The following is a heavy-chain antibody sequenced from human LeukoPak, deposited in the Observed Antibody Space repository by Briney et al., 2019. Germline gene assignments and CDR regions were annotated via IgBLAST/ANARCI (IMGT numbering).Heavy chain of an antibody. J-gene: IGHJ4*02. V-gene: IGHV3-20*04. CDR2: INWNGGST. D-gene: IGHD3-22*01. CDR1: GFTFDDCG. CDR3: ARYPTYYYDSSGYKEGSYFDY. Sequence: AGGSLRLSCAASGFTFDDCGMSWVRQAPGKGLEWVSGINWNGGSTGYADSVKGRFTISRDNAKNSLYLQMNSLRAEDTALYYCARYPTYYYDSSGYKEGSYFDYWGQGTLVTVSS.